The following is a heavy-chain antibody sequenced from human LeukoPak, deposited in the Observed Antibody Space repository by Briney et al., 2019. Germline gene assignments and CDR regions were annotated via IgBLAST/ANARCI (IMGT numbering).Heavy chain of an antibody. J-gene: IGHJ4*02. V-gene: IGHV4-39*02. D-gene: IGHD4-17*01. CDR2: IYYSGLT. CDR3: ASGTFDDYGDYDRGDYFDH. CDR1: GFTVSTNY. Sequence: GSLRLSCAASGFTVSTNYMSWVRQPPGKGPAWIGSIYYSGLTYDNPSLKSRVSISVDPSKNHFSLKVSSVTAADTAVYYCASGTFDDYGDYDRGDYFDHWGQGTLVTVSS.